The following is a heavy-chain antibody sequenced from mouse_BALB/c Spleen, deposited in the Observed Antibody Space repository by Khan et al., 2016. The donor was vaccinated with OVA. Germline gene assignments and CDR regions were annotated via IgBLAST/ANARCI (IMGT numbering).Heavy chain of an antibody. J-gene: IGHJ2*01. V-gene: IGHV9-3-1*01. CDR3: TRFRGGY. CDR2: INTYTGEP. Sequence: QIQLVQSGPELKKPGETVKISCKASGYTFTNYVIKWVKQSPGQGLKWMGWINTYTGEPTYADDFMGRFTFSLDTSASTAYLQINSLKYEDTATYFCTRFRGGYWGQGTTLTVSS. CDR1: GYTFTNYV.